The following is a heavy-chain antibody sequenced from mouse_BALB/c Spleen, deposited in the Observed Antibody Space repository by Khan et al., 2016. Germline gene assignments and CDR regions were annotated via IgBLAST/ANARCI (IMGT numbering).Heavy chain of an antibody. D-gene: IGHD1-1*01. Sequence: VQLQQSGAELVKPGASVKLSCTASGFYIKDTYMHWVKQRPEQGLEWIGRIDPANGNTKYDPKFQGKATITADTSSNTAYLQLSSLTSDDTAVYYCASKTYGSSCYWGQGTTLTVSS. CDR1: GFYIKDTY. CDR3: ASKTYGSSCY. CDR2: IDPANGNT. V-gene: IGHV14-3*02. J-gene: IGHJ2*01.